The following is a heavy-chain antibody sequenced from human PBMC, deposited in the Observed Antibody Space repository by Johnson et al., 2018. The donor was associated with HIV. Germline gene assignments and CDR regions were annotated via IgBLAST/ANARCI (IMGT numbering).Heavy chain of an antibody. CDR2: ISYDGNNK. J-gene: IGHJ3*02. CDR3: AKVGATVITPRGEAFDI. D-gene: IGHD4-23*01. CDR1: GFTFSSYG. Sequence: QEKLVESGGGVVRPGGSLRLSCAASGFTFSSYGMHWVRQAPGKGLEWVAVISYDGNNKYYADSVKGRVTISRDNSKNTLYLQMNSLRAEDTAVYYCAKVGATVITPRGEAFDIWGQGTMVTVSS. V-gene: IGHV3-30*18.